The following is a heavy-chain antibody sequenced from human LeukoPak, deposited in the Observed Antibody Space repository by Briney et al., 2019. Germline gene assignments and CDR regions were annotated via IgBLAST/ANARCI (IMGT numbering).Heavy chain of an antibody. CDR2: IYTSGST. Sequence: SETLSLTCTVSGVSISSYYWSWIRQPAGKGLEWIGRIYTSGSTNYNPSLTSRVTMSVDTSKNQFSLKLSSVTAADTAVYYCARGGGILTGYYKDYFDYWGQGTLVTVSS. CDR1: GVSISSYY. CDR3: ARGGGILTGYYKDYFDY. V-gene: IGHV4-4*07. D-gene: IGHD3-9*01. J-gene: IGHJ4*02.